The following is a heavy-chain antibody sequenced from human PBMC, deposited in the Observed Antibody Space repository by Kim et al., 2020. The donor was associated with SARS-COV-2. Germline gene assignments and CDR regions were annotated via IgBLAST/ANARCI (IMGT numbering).Heavy chain of an antibody. CDR1: GGSISSYY. V-gene: IGHV4-59*01. J-gene: IGHJ6*02. D-gene: IGHD3-10*01. Sequence: SETLSLTCTVSGGSISSYYWSWIRQPPGKGLEWIGYIYYSGSTNYNPSLKSRVTISVDTSKNQFSLKLSSVTAADTAVNYCARAPKSDYYGSGSYYTGVYYGMDVWGQGTTVTVSS. CDR2: IYYSGST. CDR3: ARAPKSDYYGSGSYYTGVYYGMDV.